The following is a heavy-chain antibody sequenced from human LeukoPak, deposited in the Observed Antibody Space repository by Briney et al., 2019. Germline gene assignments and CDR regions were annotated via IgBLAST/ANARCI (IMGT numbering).Heavy chain of an antibody. CDR2: INPNSGGT. J-gene: IGHJ5*02. D-gene: IGHD6-13*01. V-gene: IGHV1-2*02. CDR1: GYTFTGYY. Sequence: GASVKVSCKASGYTFTGYYMHWVRQAPGQGLEWMGWINPNSGGTNYAQKFQGRVTMTTDTSTSTAYMELRSLRSDDTAVYYCARDQDIGSSWSGFDNWFDHWGQGTLVTVSS. CDR3: ARDQDIGSSWSGFDNWFDH.